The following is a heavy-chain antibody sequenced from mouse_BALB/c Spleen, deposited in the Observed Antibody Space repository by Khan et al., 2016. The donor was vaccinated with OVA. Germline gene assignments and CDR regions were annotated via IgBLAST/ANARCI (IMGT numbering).Heavy chain of an antibody. CDR3: ARWGNSYFDY. V-gene: IGHV3-2*02. J-gene: IGHJ2*01. CDR1: GYSITSDYA. CDR2: ISYSGST. Sequence: EVQLQESGPGLVKPSQSLSLTCTVTGYSITSDYAWNWIRQFPGNKLEWMGYISYSGSTSYNPSFKSRISITQDTSKNQFFLQLNSVTTEDTATYYCARWGNSYFDYWGQGTTLTVSS.